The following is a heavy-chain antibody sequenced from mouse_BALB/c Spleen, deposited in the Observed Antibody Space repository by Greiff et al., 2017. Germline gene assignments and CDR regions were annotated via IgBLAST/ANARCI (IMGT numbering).Heavy chain of an antibody. CDR1: GYTFTSYV. CDR3: ARGGYGNYDYYAMDY. J-gene: IGHJ4*01. CDR2: INPYNDGT. D-gene: IGHD2-1*01. Sequence: EVQLQQSGPELVKPGASVKMSCKASGYTFTSYVMHWVKQKPGQGLEWIGYINPYNDGTKYNEKFKGKATLTSDKSSSTAYMELSSLTSEDSAVYYCARGGYGNYDYYAMDYWGQGTSVTVSS. V-gene: IGHV1-14*01.